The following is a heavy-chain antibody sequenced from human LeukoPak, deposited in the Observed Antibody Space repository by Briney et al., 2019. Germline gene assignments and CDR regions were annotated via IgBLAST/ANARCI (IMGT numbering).Heavy chain of an antibody. D-gene: IGHD2-2*02. CDR2: INHSGST. V-gene: IGHV4-34*01. J-gene: IGHJ5*02. Sequence: PSETLSLTCAVYGGSFSGYYWSWIRQPPGKGLEWIGEINHSGSTNYNPSLKSRVTISVDASKNQFSLKLSPVTAADTAVYYCARGRPLIVVVPAAILRRNWFDPWGQGTLVTVSS. CDR3: ARGRPLIVVVPAAILRRNWFDP. CDR1: GGSFSGYY.